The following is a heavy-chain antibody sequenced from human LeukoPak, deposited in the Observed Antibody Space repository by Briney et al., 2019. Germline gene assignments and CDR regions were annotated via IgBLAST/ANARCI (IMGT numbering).Heavy chain of an antibody. CDR2: ISDTGNT. CDR3: AKAPVTTCRGAFCYPFDY. D-gene: IGHD2-15*01. J-gene: IGHJ4*02. CDR1: GFTFSSYS. V-gene: IGHV3-23*01. Sequence: GGSLRLSYAASGFTFSSYSMNWVRQAPGKGLEWVSAISDTGNTYHPDSVKGRFTISRDSSKNTLFLQMNRLRPEDAAVYYCAKAPVTTCRGAFCYPFDYWGLGTLVTVSS.